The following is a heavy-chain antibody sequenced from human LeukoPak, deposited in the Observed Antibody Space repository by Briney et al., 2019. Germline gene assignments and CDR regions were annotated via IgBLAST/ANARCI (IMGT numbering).Heavy chain of an antibody. CDR3: ARDRLYLMVYAIEGDGMDV. J-gene: IGHJ6*02. D-gene: IGHD2-8*01. V-gene: IGHV3-48*03. CDR1: GFTFSSYE. Sequence: GGSLRLSCAASGFTFSSYEMNWVRQAPGKGLEWVSYISSSGSTIYYADSVKGRFTISRDNAKNSLYLQMSSLRAEDTAVCYCARDRLYLMVYAIEGDGMDVWGQGTTVTVS. CDR2: ISSSGSTI.